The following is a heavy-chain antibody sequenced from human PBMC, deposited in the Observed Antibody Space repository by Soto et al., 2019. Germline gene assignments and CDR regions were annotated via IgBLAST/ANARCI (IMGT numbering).Heavy chain of an antibody. CDR3: AYASRYAMTFYFAP. Sequence: QITLKESGPMLVKPTQTLTLTCSFSGFSLRTTGVGVAWIRQPPGKALEWLTLIFWADDIRDSPSLKTRLTITKDAYKTQAALAVNNMDPVATATYYCAYASRYAMTFYFAPWGQGAPVTVSS. V-gene: IGHV2-5*02. CDR2: IFWADDI. CDR1: GFSLRTTGVG. D-gene: IGHD2-8*01. J-gene: IGHJ4*02.